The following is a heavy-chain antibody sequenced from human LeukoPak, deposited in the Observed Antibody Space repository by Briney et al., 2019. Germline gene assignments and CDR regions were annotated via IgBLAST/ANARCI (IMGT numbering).Heavy chain of an antibody. CDR3: AKEPNYCSSTSCYSGYYYGMDV. Sequence: PGGSLRLSCAASGFTFSSYAMHWVRQAPGKGLEWVAVISYDGSNKYYADSVKGRFTISRDNSKNTLYLQMNSLRAEDTAVYYCAKEPNYCSSTSCYSGYYYGMDVWGQGTTVTVSS. CDR1: GFTFSSYA. D-gene: IGHD2-2*01. CDR2: ISYDGSNK. J-gene: IGHJ6*02. V-gene: IGHV3-30-3*01.